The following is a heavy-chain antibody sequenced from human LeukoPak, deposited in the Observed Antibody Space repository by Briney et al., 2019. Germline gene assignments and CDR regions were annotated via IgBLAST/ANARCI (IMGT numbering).Heavy chain of an antibody. J-gene: IGHJ4*02. CDR1: GFTFSSYA. Sequence: GGSLRLSCAASGFTFSSYAMSWVRQAPGKGLEWVSAITGSGGSTYYADSVKGRFTISRDNSKNTLYLQMNSLRAEDTALYYCAKDITVHSMTTVTTGGFDYWGQGTLVTVSS. D-gene: IGHD4-17*01. V-gene: IGHV3-23*01. CDR3: AKDITVHSMTTVTTGGFDY. CDR2: ITGSGGST.